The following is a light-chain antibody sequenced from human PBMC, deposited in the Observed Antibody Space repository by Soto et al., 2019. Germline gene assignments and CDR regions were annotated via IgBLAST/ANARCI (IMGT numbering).Light chain of an antibody. V-gene: IGLV1-44*01. J-gene: IGLJ1*01. CDR2: SNN. Sequence: QSVLTQSPSASGTPGQRVTISCSGSFSNIGSNTVNWYEQLPGTAPKLLIYSNNQRPSGVPDRISGTKSGTSASLAIRGLQSDDEADYYCAAWDDSLSAYVFGTGTKLTVL. CDR1: FSNIGSNT. CDR3: AAWDDSLSAYV.